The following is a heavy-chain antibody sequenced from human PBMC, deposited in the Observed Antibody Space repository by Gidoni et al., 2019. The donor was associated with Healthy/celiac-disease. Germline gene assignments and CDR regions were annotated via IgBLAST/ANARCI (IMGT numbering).Heavy chain of an antibody. D-gene: IGHD1-20*01. J-gene: IGHJ6*02. CDR3: AKELITGPNGDYYYGMDV. Sequence: EVQLLESGGGLVQPGGSLRLSCAASGFTFSSYAMSWVRQAPGKGLEWVSAISGSGGSTYYADSVKGRFTISRDNSKNTLYLQMNSLRAEDTAVYYCAKELITGPNGDYYYGMDVWGQGTTVTVSS. V-gene: IGHV3-23*01. CDR2: ISGSGGST. CDR1: GFTFSSYA.